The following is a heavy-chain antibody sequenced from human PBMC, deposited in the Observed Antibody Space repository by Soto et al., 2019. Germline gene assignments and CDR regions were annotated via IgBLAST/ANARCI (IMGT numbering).Heavy chain of an antibody. D-gene: IGHD2-21*02. Sequence: SETLSLTCTVSGGSISRYYWSWIRQPPGKGLEWIGYMYNTGSTVYNPPFKSRVTISVDTSRNQFSLKLNSVTAADTAVYYCARDLWGYCGTDCYPLDVWGQGTSVTVSS. CDR1: GGSISRYY. CDR3: ARDLWGYCGTDCYPLDV. J-gene: IGHJ6*02. CDR2: MYNTGST. V-gene: IGHV4-59*01.